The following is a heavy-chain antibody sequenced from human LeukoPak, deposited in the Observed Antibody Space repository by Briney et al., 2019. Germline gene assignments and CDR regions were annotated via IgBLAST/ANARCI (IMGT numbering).Heavy chain of an antibody. V-gene: IGHV4-4*02. Sequence: PSETLSLTCAVSGGPISSNKWWSWLRQAPGKGLEWLGEVVHSGSTNYNPSLKSRVTISVDKSKNQFSLRLNSVTAADTAVYYCARRDYYDNSDDNYHSFEYWGQGTLVTVSS. CDR2: VVHSGST. CDR3: ARRDYYDNSDDNYHSFEY. D-gene: IGHD3-22*01. J-gene: IGHJ4*02. CDR1: GGPISSNKW.